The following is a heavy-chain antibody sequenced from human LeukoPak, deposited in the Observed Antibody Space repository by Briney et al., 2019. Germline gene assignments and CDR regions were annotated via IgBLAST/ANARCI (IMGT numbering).Heavy chain of an antibody. Sequence: AGGSLRLSCAASGFTFSSYAMSWVRQAPGKGLEWVSAISGSGGRTYYAASVKGRFTISRDHSKNPLYLQMNSLRAEDTAVYYCAKDGARHLKIVGATHFDYGGQGTLVTVSS. V-gene: IGHV3-23*01. J-gene: IGHJ4*02. CDR2: ISGSGGRT. CDR1: GFTFSSYA. CDR3: AKDGARHLKIVGATHFDY. D-gene: IGHD1-26*01.